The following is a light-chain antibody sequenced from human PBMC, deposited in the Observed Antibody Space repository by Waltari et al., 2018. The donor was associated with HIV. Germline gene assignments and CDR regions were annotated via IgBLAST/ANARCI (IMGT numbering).Light chain of an antibody. CDR2: WAS. Sequence: IVMTQSPDSLVVSLGERATTNCKSSQSVLYSSNNKNYLAWYQQKPGQPPKLLIYWASTRESGVPDRFSGSGSGTDFTLTISSLQAEDVAVYYCQQYYSTPYTFGQGTKLEIK. CDR1: QSVLYSSNNKNY. CDR3: QQYYSTPYT. J-gene: IGKJ2*01. V-gene: IGKV4-1*01.